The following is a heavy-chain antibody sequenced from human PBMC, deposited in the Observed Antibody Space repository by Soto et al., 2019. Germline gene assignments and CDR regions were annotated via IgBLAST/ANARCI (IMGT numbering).Heavy chain of an antibody. V-gene: IGHV3-30*18. CDR2: ISKEGTFK. CDR3: VKGSLPGDYERNFDS. CDR1: GFSFSDSN. D-gene: IGHD4-17*01. Sequence: QVQLVESGGGVVQPGRSLRLSCAASGFSFSDSNMHWVRKAPGKGLQWVARISKEGTFKYYADSVKGRFTISRDNSENILYLQINSLSAEDTAVYFCVKGSLPGDYERNFDSSGQGILVTVSS. J-gene: IGHJ4*02.